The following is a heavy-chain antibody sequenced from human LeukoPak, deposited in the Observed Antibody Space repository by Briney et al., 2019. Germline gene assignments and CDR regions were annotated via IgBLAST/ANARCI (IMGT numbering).Heavy chain of an antibody. CDR2: ISYDGSNK. J-gene: IGHJ4*02. CDR1: GFSFSSYG. V-gene: IGHV3-30*03. Sequence: GRSLRLSCAASGFSFSSYGMHWVRQAPGKGLEWVAVISYDGSNKYYADSVKGRFTISRDNSKSTQYLQMNSLTSDDTAVYYCARGRLGVSGYKDYLDYWGQGTLVTVSS. D-gene: IGHD5-12*01. CDR3: ARGRLGVSGYKDYLDY.